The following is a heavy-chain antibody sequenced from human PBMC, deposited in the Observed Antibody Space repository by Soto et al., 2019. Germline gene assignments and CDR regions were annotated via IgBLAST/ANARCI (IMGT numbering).Heavy chain of an antibody. Sequence: SVKVSCKASGGTFSSYAISWVRQAPGQGLEWMGGIIPIFGTANYAQKFQGRVTITADESTSTAYMELSSLRSEDTAVYYCARENSGSYYVFDYWGQGTLVTVSS. CDR3: ARENSGSYYVFDY. CDR2: IIPIFGTA. V-gene: IGHV1-69*13. D-gene: IGHD1-26*01. J-gene: IGHJ4*02. CDR1: GGTFSSYA.